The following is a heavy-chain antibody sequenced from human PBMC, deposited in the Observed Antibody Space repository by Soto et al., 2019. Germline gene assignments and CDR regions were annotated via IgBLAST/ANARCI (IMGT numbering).Heavy chain of an antibody. J-gene: IGHJ6*03. D-gene: IGHD2-15*01. CDR2: IYYSGST. CDR1: GGSISSYY. CDR3: ARRGYCSGGSCYLLDYYYYMDV. Sequence: SETLPLTCTVSGGSISSYYWSWIRQPPGKGLEWIGYIYYSGSTNYNPSLKSRVTISVDTSKNQFSLKLSSVTAADTAVYYCARRGYCSGGSCYLLDYYYYMDVWGKGNKVTVSS. V-gene: IGHV4-59*08.